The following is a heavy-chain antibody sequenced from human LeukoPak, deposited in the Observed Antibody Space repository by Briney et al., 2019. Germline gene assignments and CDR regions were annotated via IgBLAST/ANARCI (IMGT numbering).Heavy chain of an antibody. V-gene: IGHV3-23*01. CDR3: TRDQPSTSGWYYFDL. Sequence: GGSLRLSCAASGFTFSSYGMSWVRQAPGKGLEWVSAISGSGGSTYYADSVKGRFTISRDNSKNTLYLQMNSLRVEDTALYYCTRDQPSTSGWYYFDLWGQGILVTVSS. D-gene: IGHD6-19*01. CDR2: ISGSGGST. J-gene: IGHJ4*02. CDR1: GFTFSSYG.